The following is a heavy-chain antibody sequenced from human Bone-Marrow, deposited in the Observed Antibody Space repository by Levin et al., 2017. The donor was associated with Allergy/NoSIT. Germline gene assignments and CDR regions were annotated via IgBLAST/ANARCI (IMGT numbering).Heavy chain of an antibody. J-gene: IGHJ6*02. Sequence: PGESLKISCAASGFIFDDYAMHWVRQAPGKGLEWVSGINWNGGRIAYADSVKGRFSISRDNAKNSLSLQMDSLRAEDTALYYLVKDVGYCITTSCPPHRANYFGLDVWGQGTTVTVSS. D-gene: IGHD2-2*01. CDR3: VKDVGYCITTSCPPHRANYFGLDV. CDR1: GFIFDDYA. CDR2: INWNGGRI. V-gene: IGHV3-9*01.